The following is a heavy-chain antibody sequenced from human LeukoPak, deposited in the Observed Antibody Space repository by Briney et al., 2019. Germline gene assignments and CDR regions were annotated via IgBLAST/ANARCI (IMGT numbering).Heavy chain of an antibody. V-gene: IGHV3-21*01. J-gene: IGHJ4*02. D-gene: IGHD3-10*01. Sequence: GGSLRLSCAASGFPFSSYGMSWVRQAPGKGLEWVSSISSSSSYIYYADSVKGRFTISRDNAKNSLYLQMNSLRAEDTAVYYCARDLRFGESAGYWGQGTLVTVSS. CDR2: ISSSSSYI. CDR3: ARDLRFGESAGY. CDR1: GFPFSSYG.